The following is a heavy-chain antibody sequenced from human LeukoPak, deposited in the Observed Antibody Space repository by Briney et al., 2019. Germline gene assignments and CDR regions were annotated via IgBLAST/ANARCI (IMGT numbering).Heavy chain of an antibody. CDR1: GYTFTGYY. Sequence: ASVKVSCKAAGYTFTGYYMHWVRQAPGQGLEWMGWINPNSGGTNYAQKFQGRVTMARDTSISTAYMELSRLRSDDTAVYYCARAVYYYDSSGGYYYYYYMDVWGKGTTVTISS. J-gene: IGHJ6*03. CDR2: INPNSGGT. CDR3: ARAVYYYDSSGGYYYYYYMDV. D-gene: IGHD3-22*01. V-gene: IGHV1-2*02.